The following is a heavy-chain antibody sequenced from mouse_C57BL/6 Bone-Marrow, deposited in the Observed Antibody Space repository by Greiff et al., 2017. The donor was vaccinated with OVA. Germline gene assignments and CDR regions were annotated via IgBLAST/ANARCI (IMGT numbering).Heavy chain of an antibody. J-gene: IGHJ2*01. CDR3: ARPVLYYSNPLFDY. Sequence: EVKLVESGGDLVKPGGSLKLSCAASGFTFSSYGMSWVRQTPDKRLEWVATISSGGSYTYYPDSVKGRFTISRDNAKNTLYLQMSSLKSEDTAMYYCARPVLYYSNPLFDYWGQGTTLTASS. V-gene: IGHV5-6*01. CDR1: GFTFSSYG. CDR2: ISSGGSYT. D-gene: IGHD2-5*01.